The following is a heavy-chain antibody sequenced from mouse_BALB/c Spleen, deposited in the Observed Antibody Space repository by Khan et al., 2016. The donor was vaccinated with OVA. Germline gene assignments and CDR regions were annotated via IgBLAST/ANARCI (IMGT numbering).Heavy chain of an antibody. CDR1: GYSFTGYF. CDR2: INPHIGET. J-gene: IGHJ2*01. V-gene: IGHV1-20*02. CDR3: ARKNGSDFDY. Sequence: VQLKESGPELVKPGASVKISCKASGYSFTGYFMNWVMQSHGKSLEWIGRINPHIGETFYNQKFKGKVTLTVDESSSTAHMELRSLASEDSAVYYCARKNGSDFDYWGQGTTLTVSS. D-gene: IGHD1-1*01.